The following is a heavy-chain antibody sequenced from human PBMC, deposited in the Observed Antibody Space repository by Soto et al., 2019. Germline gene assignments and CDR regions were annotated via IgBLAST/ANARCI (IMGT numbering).Heavy chain of an antibody. CDR3: ARGKSRYGTGTFYNYFYMDV. CDR2: IDHNGSP. J-gene: IGHJ6*03. Sequence: QVHLEQWGAGLLKPSETLSLTCAVYGASFNGHCWNWIRQPPGKGPEWLGEIDHNGSPNYNPSFNSRVSISTDTSKNQYSLKLSFVTAADTAVYFCARGKSRYGTGTFYNYFYMDVWGKGTTVTVSS. CDR1: GASFNGHC. D-gene: IGHD3-10*01. V-gene: IGHV4-34*01.